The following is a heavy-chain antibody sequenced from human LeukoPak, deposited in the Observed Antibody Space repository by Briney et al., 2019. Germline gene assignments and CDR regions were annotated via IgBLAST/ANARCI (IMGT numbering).Heavy chain of an antibody. Sequence: GESLKISCKGSGYKFTSYWIGWVRQMPGKGLEWMGIIYPGDSDTRYSTSFQGQVTISADKSISTAYLQWSSLKASDSAMFYCAVAPLRQPWVDFWGQGTLVTVSS. V-gene: IGHV5-51*01. D-gene: IGHD1-1*01. CDR3: AVAPLRQPWVDF. CDR1: GYKFTSYW. CDR2: IYPGDSDT. J-gene: IGHJ4*02.